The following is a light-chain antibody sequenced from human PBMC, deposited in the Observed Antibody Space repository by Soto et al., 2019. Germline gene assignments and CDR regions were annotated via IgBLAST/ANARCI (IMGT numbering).Light chain of an antibody. J-gene: IGKJ2*01. CDR2: GGS. CDR3: QQHNYWPPYT. Sequence: EVVMTQSPATLSASPGERVTLSCRASQDLGSSLAWYQQRPGQAPRLLLYGGSTRATGIPARFSGSGSGTEFTVTISSLQSEDFAVYYCQQHNYWPPYTFGQGTKLEFK. CDR1: QDLGSS. V-gene: IGKV3-15*01.